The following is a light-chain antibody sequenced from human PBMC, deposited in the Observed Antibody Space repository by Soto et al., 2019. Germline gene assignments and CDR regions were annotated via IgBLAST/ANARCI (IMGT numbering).Light chain of an antibody. CDR2: DAS. Sequence: ENVLTQSPVTLSLSPGERSTLSCRSSQSVKSYLAWYQQKPGQPPRLLIYDASNRAACIPARFSGSGSGTNFTLTIRSLDPEDCEVYSCQSRRSSPPVLTFSGGTKVDIK. J-gene: IGKJ4*01. V-gene: IGKV3-11*01. CDR1: QSVKSY. CDR3: QSRRSSPPVLT.